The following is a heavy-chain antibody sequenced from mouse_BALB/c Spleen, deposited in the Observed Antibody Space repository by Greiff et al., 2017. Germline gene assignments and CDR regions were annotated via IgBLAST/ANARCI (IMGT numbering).Heavy chain of an antibody. V-gene: IGHV1-77*01. D-gene: IGHD1-2*01. CDR2: IYPGSGNT. CDR3: ANYYGYKRTFDY. Sequence: QVQLQQSGAELARPGASVKLSCKASGYTFTDYYINWVKQRPGQGLEWIGEIYPGSGNTYYNEKFKGKATLTADKSSSTAYMQLSSLTSEDSAVYFCANYYGYKRTFDYWGQGTTLTVSS. J-gene: IGHJ2*01. CDR1: GYTFTDYY.